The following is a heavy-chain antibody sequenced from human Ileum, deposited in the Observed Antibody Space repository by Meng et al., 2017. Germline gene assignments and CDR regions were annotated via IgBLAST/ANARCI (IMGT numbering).Heavy chain of an antibody. Sequence: SETLSLTCTVSNDSINSFYWSWIRQSPGKGLEWIGYIHYSGKTNYNPSLKSRVTISLDTSKNQFSLKLSSVTAADTALYFWARDRSSFSSGWYDYWGQGTLVTVSS. D-gene: IGHD6-19*01. J-gene: IGHJ4*02. CDR2: IHYSGKT. CDR1: NDSINSFY. CDR3: ARDRSSFSSGWYDY. V-gene: IGHV4-59*01.